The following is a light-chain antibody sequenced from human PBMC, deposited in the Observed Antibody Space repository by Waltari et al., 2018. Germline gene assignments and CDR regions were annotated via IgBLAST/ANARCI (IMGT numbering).Light chain of an antibody. CDR1: SSDVGGYDF. Sequence: QSALTQPASVSGSPGQSITISCTGTSSDVGGYDFVSWYQQYPGKAPKLVIYDVYYRPSGGSERFSASKPGNTASLTISGLQTEDEADYCCSSYTSISTSVVFGGGTKLTVL. CDR2: DVY. V-gene: IGLV2-14*03. J-gene: IGLJ2*01. CDR3: SSYTSISTSVV.